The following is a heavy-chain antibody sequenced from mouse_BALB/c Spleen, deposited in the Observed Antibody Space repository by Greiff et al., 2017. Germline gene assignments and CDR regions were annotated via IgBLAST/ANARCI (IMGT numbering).Heavy chain of an antibody. D-gene: IGHD2-14*01. V-gene: IGHV5-6*01. CDR2: ISSGGSYT. CDR3: ASDRYDDAMDY. J-gene: IGHJ4*01. Sequence: EVKLVESGGDLVKPGGSLKLSCAASGFTFSSYGMSWVRQTPDKRLEWVATISSGGSYTYYPDSVKGRFTISRDNAKNTLYLQMSSLKSEDTAMYYCASDRYDDAMDYWGQGTSVTVSS. CDR1: GFTFSSYG.